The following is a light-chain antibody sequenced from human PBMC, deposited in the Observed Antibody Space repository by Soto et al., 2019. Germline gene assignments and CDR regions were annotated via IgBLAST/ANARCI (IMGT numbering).Light chain of an antibody. CDR1: RSVSSRY. J-gene: IGKJ2*01. Sequence: EIVLTQSPGTLSLSPGERATLSCRASRSVSSRYLAWYQQKPGQAPRLLIYGAASRATGIPDRFSGSGSGTEFTLTISRLEPEDFAVYHCHQYGYSPNTFGQGTKLEIK. CDR3: HQYGYSPNT. CDR2: GAA. V-gene: IGKV3-20*01.